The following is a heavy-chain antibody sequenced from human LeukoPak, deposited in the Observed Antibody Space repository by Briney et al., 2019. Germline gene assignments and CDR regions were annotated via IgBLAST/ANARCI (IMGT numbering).Heavy chain of an antibody. CDR1: GFTFCRYA. CDR2: ISYDGSNK. CDR3: ARDLGSEFDY. D-gene: IGHD5-12*01. J-gene: IGHJ4*02. Sequence: GRCLRLSCAASGFTFCRYAMYCVCQAPGKGLEWVAVISYDGSNKYSADSVKGRCTISRDKSKHTLYLQMNSMRAEDTAVYYCARDLGSEFDYWGQGTLVTVSS. V-gene: IGHV3-30-3*01.